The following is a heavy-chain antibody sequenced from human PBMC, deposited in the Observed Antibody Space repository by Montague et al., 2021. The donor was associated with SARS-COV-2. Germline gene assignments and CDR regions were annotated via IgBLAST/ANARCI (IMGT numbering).Heavy chain of an antibody. Sequence: SLRLSCAASGFTFSSYAMHWVRQAPGKGLEWVAVISYDGSNKYYADSVKGRFTISRDNSKNTLYLQVNSLRAEDTAVYYCARGYSGSYYGAFDIWGQGTMVTVSS. D-gene: IGHD1-26*01. V-gene: IGHV3-30*04. J-gene: IGHJ3*02. CDR1: GFTFSSYA. CDR3: ARGYSGSYYGAFDI. CDR2: ISYDGSNK.